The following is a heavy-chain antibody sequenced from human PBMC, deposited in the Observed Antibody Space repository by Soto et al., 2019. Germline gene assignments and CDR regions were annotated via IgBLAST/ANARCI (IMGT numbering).Heavy chain of an antibody. J-gene: IGHJ3*02. Sequence: GGSLRLSCAASGFTFSNAWMNWVRQAPGKGLEWVGRIKSKTDGGTTDYAAPVKGRFTISRDDSKNTLYLQMNSLKTEDTAVYYCTAYDSWSGYYVFDIWGQGTMVTVSS. CDR2: IKSKTDGGTT. CDR1: GFTFSNAW. D-gene: IGHD3-3*01. CDR3: TAYDSWSGYYVFDI. V-gene: IGHV3-15*07.